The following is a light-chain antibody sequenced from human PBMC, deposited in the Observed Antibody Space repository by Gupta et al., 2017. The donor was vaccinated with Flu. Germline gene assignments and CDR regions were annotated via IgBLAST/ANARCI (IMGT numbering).Light chain of an antibody. J-gene: IGKJ4*01. CDR3: QQGGKGPALT. CDR2: DAS. Sequence: EIVLTQSPATLSLAPGERATLSCRASQSVSSYLAWYQQKPGQAPRLLIYDASNRATGIPARFSGSGYGTDFTLTISSRESEDFAVYYCQQGGKGPALTFGGGTKVEIK. CDR1: QSVSSY. V-gene: IGKV3-11*01.